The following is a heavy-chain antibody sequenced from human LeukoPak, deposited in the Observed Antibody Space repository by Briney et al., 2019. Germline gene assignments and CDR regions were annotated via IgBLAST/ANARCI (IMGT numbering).Heavy chain of an antibody. D-gene: IGHD3-3*01. CDR3: ARVYDFWSGYYDWFDP. CDR1: GSTFTSYD. V-gene: IGHV1-8*01. J-gene: IGHJ5*02. Sequence: ASVTVSCKASGSTFTSYDINWVRQATGQGLEWMGWMNPNSGNTGYAQKFQGRVTMTRNTSISTAYMELSSLRSEDTAVYYCARVYDFWSGYYDWFDPWGQGTLVTVSS. CDR2: MNPNSGNT.